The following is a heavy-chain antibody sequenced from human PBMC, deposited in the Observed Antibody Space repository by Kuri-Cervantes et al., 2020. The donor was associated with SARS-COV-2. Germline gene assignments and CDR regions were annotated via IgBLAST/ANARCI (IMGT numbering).Heavy chain of an antibody. Sequence: GSLRLSCTVSGGSISSYHWSWIRQPPGKGLEWIGYIYYSGSTNYNPSLKSRVTISVDTSKNQFSLKLSSVTAADTAVYYCARDGGSSWDFDYWGQGTLVTVSS. CDR2: IYYSGST. V-gene: IGHV4-59*01. D-gene: IGHD6-13*01. CDR3: ARDGGSSWDFDY. J-gene: IGHJ4*02. CDR1: GGSISSYH.